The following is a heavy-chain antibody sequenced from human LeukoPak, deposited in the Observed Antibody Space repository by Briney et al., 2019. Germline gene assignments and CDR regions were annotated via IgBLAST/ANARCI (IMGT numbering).Heavy chain of an antibody. V-gene: IGHV3-53*01. D-gene: IGHD4-23*01. CDR3: VKGGGNVRRYFEY. Sequence: QPGGSLRLSCAASGFTVSNTYMSWVRQAPGKGLEWVSLIYSGGGTYSADSVKGRFTISRDISKNTLYLQMNSLRAGDTAVYYCVKGGGNVRRYFEYWGQGTLVTVSS. CDR2: IYSGGGT. CDR1: GFTVSNTY. J-gene: IGHJ4*02.